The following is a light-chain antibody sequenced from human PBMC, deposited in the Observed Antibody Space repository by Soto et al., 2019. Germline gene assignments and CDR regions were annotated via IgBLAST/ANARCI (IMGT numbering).Light chain of an antibody. V-gene: IGLV2-23*02. CDR3: GSYAASSTYYV. CDR1: SSDVGSYNL. J-gene: IGLJ1*01. CDR2: EVS. Sequence: QSALTQPASVSGSPGQSITISCTGTSSDVGSYNLVSWYQQHPGKAPKLMIYEVSKRPSGVSNRFSGSKSGNTASLTISGLQDEDEADYYCGSYAASSTYYVFGTGTKVTVL.